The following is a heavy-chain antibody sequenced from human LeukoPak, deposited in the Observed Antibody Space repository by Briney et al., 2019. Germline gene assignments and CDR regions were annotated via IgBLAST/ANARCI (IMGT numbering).Heavy chain of an antibody. D-gene: IGHD2-15*01. CDR2: INPNSGGT. CDR1: GYRFTGYS. J-gene: IGHJ4*02. V-gene: IGHV1-2*02. Sequence: ASVKVSCKASGYRFTGYSIHWVRQAPGQGLEWMGWINPNSGGTKYAPKFRGRVTMTRDTSISTVYMELSRLRFDDTAVYYCARESGGNIVFDYWGQGTLVTVSS. CDR3: ARESGGNIVFDY.